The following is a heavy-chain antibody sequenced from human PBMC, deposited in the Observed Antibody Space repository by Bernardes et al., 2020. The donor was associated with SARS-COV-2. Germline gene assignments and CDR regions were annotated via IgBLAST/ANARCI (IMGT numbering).Heavy chain of an antibody. CDR3: ARGIPQSITIFGVVIPGNWFDP. D-gene: IGHD3-3*01. CDR1: GGSISSGAYY. J-gene: IGHJ5*02. V-gene: IGHV4-31*03. CDR2: IYYSGST. Sequence: SETLSLTCTVSGGSISSGAYYWSWIRQHPGKGLEWIGYIYYSGSTYYNPSLKSRVTISVDTSKNQFSLKLGSVTAADTAVYYCARGIPQSITIFGVVIPGNWFDPWGKGTMVTGSS.